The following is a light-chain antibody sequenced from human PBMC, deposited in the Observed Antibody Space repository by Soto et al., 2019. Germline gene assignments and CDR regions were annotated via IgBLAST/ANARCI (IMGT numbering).Light chain of an antibody. CDR3: QQHNGYPLP. Sequence: DIQLTQSPSFLSASVGDRVTITCRASQGISTYLAWYQQKAGKAPKLLIYAAFTLQSGVPSRFSGSGSGTEFTLTISSLQPEDFTTYYCQQHNGYPLPFGGGTKVEIK. V-gene: IGKV1-9*01. CDR1: QGISTY. J-gene: IGKJ4*01. CDR2: AAF.